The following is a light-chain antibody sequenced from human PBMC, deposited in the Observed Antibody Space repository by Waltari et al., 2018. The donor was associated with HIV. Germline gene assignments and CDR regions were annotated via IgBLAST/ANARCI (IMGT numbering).Light chain of an antibody. CDR3: QQYGSSAGLT. V-gene: IGKV3-20*01. CDR1: RNVASNF. CDR2: GAS. J-gene: IGKJ4*01. Sequence: EIVFTQSPGTLSLSPGARATLSCRASRNVASNFLAWYQQKSGQPPRLLIYGASSRATGTPARFSGSGSGTDFSLTISRLEPEDFAVYFCQQYGSSAGLTFGGGTKVEIK.